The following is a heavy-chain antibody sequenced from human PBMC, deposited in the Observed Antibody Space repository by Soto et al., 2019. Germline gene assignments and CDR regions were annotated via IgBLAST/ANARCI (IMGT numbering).Heavy chain of an antibody. CDR3: ARVKAAAAGTRNYYYYGMDV. CDR1: GDSVSSNSAS. CDR2: TYYRSKWYN. Sequence: PSQTLSLTCAISGDSVSSNSASWNWIRQSPSRGLEWLGRTYYRSKWYNDYAVSVKSRITINPDTSKNQFSLQLNSVTPEDTAVYYCARVKAAAAGTRNYYYYGMDVWGQGTPVTVSS. V-gene: IGHV6-1*01. D-gene: IGHD6-13*01. J-gene: IGHJ6*02.